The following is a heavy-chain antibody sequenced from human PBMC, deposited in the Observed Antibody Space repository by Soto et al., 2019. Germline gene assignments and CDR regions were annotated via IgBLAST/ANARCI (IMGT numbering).Heavy chain of an antibody. D-gene: IGHD6-13*01. CDR2: INTGSGNT. CDR3: ARDLLPRYSLSGFDP. Sequence: ASVKACCKAPGDAFTSYAVHWVRQAPGQRHEWMGWINTGSGNTKYSQNFQGRVTMTRDTSASTAYMELSSLRSEDTAVYYCARDLLPRYSLSGFDPWGQGTLVTVSS. V-gene: IGHV1-3*04. J-gene: IGHJ5*02. CDR1: GDAFTSYA.